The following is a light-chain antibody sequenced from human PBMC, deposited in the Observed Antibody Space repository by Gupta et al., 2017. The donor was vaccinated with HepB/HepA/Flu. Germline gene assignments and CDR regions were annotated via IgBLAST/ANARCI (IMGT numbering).Light chain of an antibody. CDR3: AAWDDSLNGWV. Sequence: QSVLTQPPSLSEAPRPSVPFSCSGSSSNIGNNVVNWYQQLPGKAPKLLIYYDHLLPSGVSDRFSGSKSGTSASLAISGLQSEDEADYYCAAWDDSLNGWVFGGGTKLTVL. CDR2: YDH. J-gene: IGLJ3*02. CDR1: SSNIGNNV. V-gene: IGLV1-36*01.